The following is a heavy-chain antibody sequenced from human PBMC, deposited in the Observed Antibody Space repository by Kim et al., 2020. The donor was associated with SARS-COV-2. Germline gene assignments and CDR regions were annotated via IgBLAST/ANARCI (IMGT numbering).Heavy chain of an antibody. J-gene: IGHJ6*02. CDR3: ARHTYYYGSGSYYTGGMDV. CDR2: IYPGDSDT. D-gene: IGHD3-10*01. CDR1: GYSFTSYW. V-gene: IGHV5-51*01. Sequence: GESLKISCKGSGYSFTSYWIGWVRQMPGKGLEWMGIIYPGDSDTRYSPSFQGQVIISADKSISTAYLQWSSLKASDTAMYYCARHTYYYGSGSYYTGGMDVWGQGTTVTVSS.